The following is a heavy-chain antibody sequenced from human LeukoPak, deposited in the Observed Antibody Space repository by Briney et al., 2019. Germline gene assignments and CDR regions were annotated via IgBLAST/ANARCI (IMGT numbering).Heavy chain of an antibody. J-gene: IGHJ4*02. V-gene: IGHV3-48*03. CDR3: ARDHPKYYFDY. CDR1: GFTFSSYE. CDR2: ISSSGSTI. Sequence: PGGSLRLPCAASGFTFSSYEMNWVRQAPGKGLEWVSYISSSGSTIYYADSVKGRFTISRDNARNSLYLQMNSLRAEDTAVYYCARDHPKYYFDYWGQGTLVTVSS.